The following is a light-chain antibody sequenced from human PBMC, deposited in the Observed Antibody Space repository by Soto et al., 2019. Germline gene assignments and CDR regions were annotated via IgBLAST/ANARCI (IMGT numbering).Light chain of an antibody. V-gene: IGLV1-51*01. CDR1: SSNIGSNY. CDR3: GTWDSSLSVVV. CDR2: DNN. J-gene: IGLJ2*01. Sequence: QSVLTQPPSVSAAPGQRVTISCSGGSSNIGSNYEYWYQQLPGTAPKLLIYDNNKRPSGVPDRFSGSKSGTSATLGITGLQTGDEADYWCGTWDSSLSVVVFGGGTKLTVL.